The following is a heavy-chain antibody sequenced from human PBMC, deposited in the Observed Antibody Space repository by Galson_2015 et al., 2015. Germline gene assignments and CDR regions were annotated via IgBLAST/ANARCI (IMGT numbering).Heavy chain of an antibody. CDR1: GFTFSSYA. V-gene: IGHV3-23*01. Sequence: SLRLSCAVSGFTFSSYAMNRVRQAPGKGLEWVSIISIRGDNTYYADSVRGRFTISRDNSKNTLYLQMNSLSAEDTAVYYCARQSTVINNFDYWGQGTLVSVSS. CDR2: ISIRGDNT. CDR3: ARQSTVINNFDY. J-gene: IGHJ4*02. D-gene: IGHD3-10*01.